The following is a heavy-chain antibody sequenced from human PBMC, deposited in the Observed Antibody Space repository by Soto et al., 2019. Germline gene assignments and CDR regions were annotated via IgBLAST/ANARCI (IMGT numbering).Heavy chain of an antibody. CDR2: ISTSGKTI. V-gene: IGHV3-48*02. J-gene: IGHJ1*01. CDR1: GFTLSGYA. CDR3: VREQATGRIWVSLEI. Sequence: VQLVESGGGLAQPGGSLRLSCAASGFTLSGYAMNWVRQAPGKGLEWVAFISTSGKTISYADSVIGRFTISKDIAKNSLYLQMNSLRNEATAVYYCVREQATGRIWVSLEIGGQGTL. D-gene: IGHD3-16*01.